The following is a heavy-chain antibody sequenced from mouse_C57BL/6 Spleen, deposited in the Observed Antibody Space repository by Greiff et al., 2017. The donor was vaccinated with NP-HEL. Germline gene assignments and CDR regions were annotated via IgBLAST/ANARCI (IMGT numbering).Heavy chain of an antibody. CDR2: ISGGGGNT. CDR1: GFTFSSYT. Sequence: EVQRVESGGGLVKPGGSLKLSCAASGFTFSSYTMSWVRQTPEKRLEWVATISGGGGNTYYPDSVKGRFTISRDNAKNTLYLQMSSLRSEDTALYYCARQARAMDYWGQGTSVTVSS. CDR3: ARQARAMDY. J-gene: IGHJ4*01. V-gene: IGHV5-9*01.